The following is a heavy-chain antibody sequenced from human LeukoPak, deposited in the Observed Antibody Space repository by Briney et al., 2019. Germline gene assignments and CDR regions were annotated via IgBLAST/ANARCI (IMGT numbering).Heavy chain of an antibody. Sequence: ASVKVSCKASGYTFTGHYMHWVRQAPGQGLEWMGWINPNSGGINYAQKFQGRVTMTRDTSISTVYMELSSLRSDDTALYYCASGYSDYADYYNYYMDVWGKGTTVTVSS. CDR3: ASGYSDYADYYNYYMDV. CDR2: INPNSGGI. CDR1: GYTFTGHY. J-gene: IGHJ6*03. D-gene: IGHD4-11*01. V-gene: IGHV1-2*02.